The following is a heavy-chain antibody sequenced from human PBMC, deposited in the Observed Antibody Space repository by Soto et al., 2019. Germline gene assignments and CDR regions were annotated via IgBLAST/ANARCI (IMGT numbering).Heavy chain of an antibody. V-gene: IGHV4-61*01. CDR2: IYYSGST. CDR1: GGSVSSGSYY. D-gene: IGHD3-22*01. Sequence: SETLSLTCTVSGGSVSSGSYYWSWIRQPPGKGLEWIGYIYYSGSTNYNPSLKSRVTISVDTSKNQFSLKLSSVTAADTAVYYCARGYYYDSSGSPPQYWGQGTLVTVSS. CDR3: ARGYYYDSSGSPPQY. J-gene: IGHJ4*02.